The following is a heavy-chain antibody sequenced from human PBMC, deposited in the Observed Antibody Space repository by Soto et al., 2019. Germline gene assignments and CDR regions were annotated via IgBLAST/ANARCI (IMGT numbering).Heavy chain of an antibody. CDR1: GFTFSSYG. V-gene: IGHV3-33*01. D-gene: IGHD5-18*01. Sequence: GGSLRLSCAASGFTFSSYGMHWVRQAPGKGLEWVAVIWYDGSNKYYADSVKGRFTISRDNSKNTLYLQMNSLRAEDTAVYYCARGPAWIQLWQSLDYWGQGTLVTVSS. CDR3: ARGPAWIQLWQSLDY. J-gene: IGHJ4*02. CDR2: IWYDGSNK.